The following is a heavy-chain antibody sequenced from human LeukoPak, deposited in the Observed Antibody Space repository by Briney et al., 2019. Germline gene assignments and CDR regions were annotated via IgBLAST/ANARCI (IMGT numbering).Heavy chain of an antibody. J-gene: IGHJ4*02. CDR1: GYSFTSYW. CDR3: ARLSGVQGTDNYYDSSGPLGY. Sequence: KPGESLKISCKGSGYSFTSYWIGWVRQMPGKGLEWMGIIYPGDSDTRYSPSFQGQVTISADKSISAAYLQWSSLKASDTAMYYCARLSGVQGTDNYYDSSGPLGYWGQGTLVTVSS. D-gene: IGHD3-22*01. CDR2: IYPGDSDT. V-gene: IGHV5-51*01.